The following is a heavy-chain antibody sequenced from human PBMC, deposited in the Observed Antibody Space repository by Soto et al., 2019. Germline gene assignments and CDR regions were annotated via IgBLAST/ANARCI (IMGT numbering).Heavy chain of an antibody. CDR1: GFSPSTSGVG. CDR2: IYWNDDK. CDR3: AHSLLVVVPAAMLIWFDP. D-gene: IGHD2-2*01. Sequence: QITLKESGPTLVKPTQTLTLTCTFSGFSPSTSGVGVGWSRQPPGKALEWLALIYWNDDKRYSPSLKTRLTITKDTSKNQVVLTMTNMDPVDTATYYCAHSLLVVVPAAMLIWFDPWGPGTLVTVSS. V-gene: IGHV2-5*01. J-gene: IGHJ5*02.